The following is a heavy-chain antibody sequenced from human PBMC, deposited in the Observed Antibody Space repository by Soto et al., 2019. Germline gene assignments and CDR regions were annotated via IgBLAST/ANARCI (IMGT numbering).Heavy chain of an antibody. Sequence: QLQLQESGSGLVKPSQTLSLTCAVSGGSISSGGYSWSWIRQPPGKGLEWIGYIYHSGSTYYNPSLNSRVTISVDRSKNQFSLKLSSVTAADTAVYYCAWGHPFGDYPSWFDPWGQGTLVTVSS. J-gene: IGHJ5*02. CDR1: GGSISSGGYS. CDR2: IYHSGST. V-gene: IGHV4-30-2*01. CDR3: AWGHPFGDYPSWFDP. D-gene: IGHD4-17*01.